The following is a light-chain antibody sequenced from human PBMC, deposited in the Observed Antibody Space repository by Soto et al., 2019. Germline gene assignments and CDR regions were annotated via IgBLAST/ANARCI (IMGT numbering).Light chain of an antibody. CDR2: DDS. J-gene: IGLJ1*01. CDR3: QVWDSSSDYV. Sequence: SLGTVKTVKGTRCLNNIGSKSVHWYQQKTGQAPVLVVYDDSDRPSGIPERFSGSNSGNTATLTISRVEAGDEADYYCQVWDSSSDYVFGTGTKVTVL. V-gene: IGLV3-21*03. CDR1: NIGSKS.